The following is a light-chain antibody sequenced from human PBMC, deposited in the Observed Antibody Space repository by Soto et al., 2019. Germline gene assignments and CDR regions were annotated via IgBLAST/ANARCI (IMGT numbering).Light chain of an antibody. CDR1: QSVNNNY. V-gene: IGKV3-20*01. Sequence: EIVLTQAPGTLSLSPGERATLSCRASQSVNNNYLAWYQQKPGQAPRLLIYGASSRATGIPDRFSGSGSGTDFTLTISRLEPEDFAVYYCQQYGSPQYTFGQGTKLETK. J-gene: IGKJ2*01. CDR3: QQYGSPQYT. CDR2: GAS.